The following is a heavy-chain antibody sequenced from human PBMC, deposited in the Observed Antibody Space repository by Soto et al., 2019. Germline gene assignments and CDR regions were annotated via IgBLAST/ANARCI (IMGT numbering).Heavy chain of an antibody. CDR2: INPNSGGT. D-gene: IGHD2-2*01. V-gene: IGHV1-2*04. CDR1: GYTFTGYY. Sequence: GAPVKVSCKASGYTFTGYYMHWVRQDPGQGLEWMGWINPNSGGTNYAQKFQGWVTMTRDTSISTAYMELSRLRSDDTAVYYCARSNCSSTSCYRVAFDIWGQGTMVTVS. CDR3: ARSNCSSTSCYRVAFDI. J-gene: IGHJ3*02.